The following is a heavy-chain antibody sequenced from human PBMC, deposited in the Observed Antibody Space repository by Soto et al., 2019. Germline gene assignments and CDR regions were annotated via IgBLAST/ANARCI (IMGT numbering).Heavy chain of an antibody. V-gene: IGHV4-61*01. CDR2: IYYSGST. D-gene: IGHD3-10*01. CDR1: GGSVSSGSYY. J-gene: IGHJ6*02. CDR3: ARERRVPRGGFGYYYYGMDV. Sequence: SETLSLTCTVSGGSVSSGSYYWSWIRQPPGKGLEWIGYIYYSGSTNYNPSLKSRVTISVDTSKNQFSLKLSSVTAADTAVYYCARERRVPRGGFGYYYYGMDVWGQGTTVTVSS.